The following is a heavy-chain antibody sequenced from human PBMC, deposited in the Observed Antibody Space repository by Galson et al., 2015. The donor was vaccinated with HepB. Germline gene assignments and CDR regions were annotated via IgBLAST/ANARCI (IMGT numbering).Heavy chain of an antibody. D-gene: IGHD3-3*01. Sequence: SVKVSCKASGYTFTSYYMHWVRQAPGQGLEWMGIINPSGGSTSYAQKFQGRVTMTRDTSTSTVYMELSSLRSEDTAAYYCARDPMGKASYDFWSQAPRGWYFDLWGRGTLVTVSS. CDR2: INPSGGST. CDR3: ARDPMGKASYDFWSQAPRGWYFDL. CDR1: GYTFTSYY. V-gene: IGHV1-46*01. J-gene: IGHJ2*01.